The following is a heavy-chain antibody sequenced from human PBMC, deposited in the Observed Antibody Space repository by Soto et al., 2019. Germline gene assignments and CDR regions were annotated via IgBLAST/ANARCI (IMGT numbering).Heavy chain of an antibody. Sequence: EVQLSDSGGGWVQPGGSLRLSCVASGFVFSDYAMSWVRQAPGKGLEWVSAISAGGSDTYYADSVKGRFTVSRVNSENTLYLQMNTLRAEDTAIYYCASVPIWCGSSSCYTEGFDSWGQGTLVTVSS. CDR3: ASVPIWCGSSSCYTEGFDS. V-gene: IGHV3-23*01. D-gene: IGHD2-2*01. CDR1: GFVFSDYA. CDR2: ISAGGSDT. J-gene: IGHJ4*02.